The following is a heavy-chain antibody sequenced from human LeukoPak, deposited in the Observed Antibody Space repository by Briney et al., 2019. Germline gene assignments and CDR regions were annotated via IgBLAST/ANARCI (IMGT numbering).Heavy chain of an antibody. Sequence: PGRSLRLSCAASGFTFSSYEMNWVRQAPGKGLEWVSYISSSGSTIYYADSVKGRFTISRDNAKNSLYLQMNSLRAEDTAVYYCAIDIVVVPAATDDYWGQGTLVTVSS. CDR2: ISSSGSTI. V-gene: IGHV3-48*03. J-gene: IGHJ4*02. CDR3: AIDIVVVPAATDDY. CDR1: GFTFSSYE. D-gene: IGHD2-2*01.